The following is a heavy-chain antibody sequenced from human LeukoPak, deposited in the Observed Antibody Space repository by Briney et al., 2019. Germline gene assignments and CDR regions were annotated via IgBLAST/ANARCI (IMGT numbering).Heavy chain of an antibody. CDR3: AREAHLGGSSSSTCFDY. CDR2: INPNSGGT. D-gene: IGHD6-6*01. Sequence: ASVKVSCKASGYTFTDYYMHWVRQAPGQGLEWMGWINPNSGGTDYAQEFQGRVTMTRGTSISTAYMEVSRLRSDDTAVYYCAREAHLGGSSSSTCFDYWGQGTLVTVSS. V-gene: IGHV1-2*02. J-gene: IGHJ4*02. CDR1: GYTFTDYY.